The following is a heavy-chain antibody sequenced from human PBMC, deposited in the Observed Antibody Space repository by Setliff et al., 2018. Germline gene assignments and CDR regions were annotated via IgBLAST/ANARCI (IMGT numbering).Heavy chain of an antibody. V-gene: IGHV4-59*01. D-gene: IGHD3-10*01. Sequence: SETLSLTCTVSGGSISPYFWSWIRQPPGKGLEWIGYLSHSGSSNYNPSLKSRVTMLVDTSKNQFSLKLSSVTAADTAVYYCARVDFTMIQGVLGLWGQGTLVTVSS. CDR2: LSHSGSS. CDR1: GGSISPYF. J-gene: IGHJ1*01. CDR3: ARVDFTMIQGVLGL.